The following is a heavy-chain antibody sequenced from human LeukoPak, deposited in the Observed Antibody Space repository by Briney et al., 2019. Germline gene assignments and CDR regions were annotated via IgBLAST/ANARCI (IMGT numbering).Heavy chain of an antibody. J-gene: IGHJ3*01. V-gene: IGHV3-30*19. CDR2: ISYDGNKQ. Sequence: GRSLRLSCAASGFTFSSYGMHWVRQAPGKGLEWMAVISYDGNKQYYADSVKGRFTISRDNSKNTIYLQVNSLRPEDTAVYYCARDRGGWYKDALDVWDQGTMPTVSS. CDR1: GFTFSSYG. D-gene: IGHD6-19*01. CDR3: ARDRGGWYKDALDV.